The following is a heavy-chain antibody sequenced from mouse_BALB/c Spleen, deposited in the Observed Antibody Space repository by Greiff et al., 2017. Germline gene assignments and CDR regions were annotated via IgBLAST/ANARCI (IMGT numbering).Heavy chain of an antibody. CDR2: ISSGGSYT. D-gene: IGHD1-1*01. CDR1: GFTFSSYG. CDR3: ARHLITTVEGFDV. V-gene: IGHV5-6*01. J-gene: IGHJ1*01. Sequence: EVKLVESGGDLVKPGGSLKLSCAASGFTFSSYGMSWVRQTPDKRLEWVATISSGGSYTYYPDSVKGRFTISRDNAKNTLYLQMSSLKSKDTAMYYCARHLITTVEGFDVWGAGTTVTVSS.